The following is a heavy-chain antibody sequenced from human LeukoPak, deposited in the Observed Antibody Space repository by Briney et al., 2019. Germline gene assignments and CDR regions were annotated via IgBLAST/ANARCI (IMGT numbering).Heavy chain of an antibody. D-gene: IGHD2-15*01. Sequence: SETLSLTCTVSSGSISSNYWNWIRQPPGKGLAWTGYISYSGDTKYNPSLKSRVTISADTSKTHFSLKLTSVTAADTAVYYCARSGSGHGEFFQYWGQGTLVTVSS. V-gene: IGHV4-59*01. CDR1: SGSISSNY. J-gene: IGHJ1*01. CDR3: ARSGSGHGEFFQY. CDR2: ISYSGDT.